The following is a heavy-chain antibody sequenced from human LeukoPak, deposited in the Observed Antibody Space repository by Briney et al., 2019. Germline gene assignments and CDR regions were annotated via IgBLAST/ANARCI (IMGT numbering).Heavy chain of an antibody. CDR3: VEGYYDFDY. CDR1: GFTFSSYG. D-gene: IGHD3-3*01. CDR2: ITYDGSNK. J-gene: IGHJ4*02. Sequence: GGSLRLSCAASGFTFSSYGMHWGRQAPGKGLEWVAVITYDGSNKYYADSVKGRFTMSRDNSKNTLYLQMNSLRTEDTAAYYCVEGYYDFDYWGQGTLVTVSS. V-gene: IGHV3-30*18.